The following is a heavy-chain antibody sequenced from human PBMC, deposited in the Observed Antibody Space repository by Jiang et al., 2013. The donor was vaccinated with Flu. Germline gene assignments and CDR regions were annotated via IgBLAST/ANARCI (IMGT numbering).Heavy chain of an antibody. V-gene: IGHV3-30-3*01. CDR3: ARDAIPIAAAGNGWYFDL. D-gene: IGHD6-13*01. CDR1: GFTFSSYA. CDR2: ISYDGSNK. Sequence: GRSLRLSCAASGFTFSSYAMHWVRQAPGKGLEWVAVISYDGSNKYYADSVKGRFTISRDNSKNTLYLQMNSLRAEDTAVYYCARDAIPIAAAGNGWYFDLWGRGTLVTVSS. J-gene: IGHJ2*01.